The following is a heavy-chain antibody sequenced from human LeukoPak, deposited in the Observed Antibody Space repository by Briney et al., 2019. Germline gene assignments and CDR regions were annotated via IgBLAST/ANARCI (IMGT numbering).Heavy chain of an antibody. CDR1: GFTFSSYS. Sequence: GGSLRLSCAASGFTFSSYSMNWVRQAPGKGLEWVSSISSSSSYIYYADSVKGRFTISRDNAKNSLYLQMNSLRAEDTAAYYCARDRSGPGGFDPWGQGTLVTVSS. CDR2: ISSSSSYI. J-gene: IGHJ5*02. V-gene: IGHV3-21*01. CDR3: ARDRSGPGGFDP. D-gene: IGHD6-19*01.